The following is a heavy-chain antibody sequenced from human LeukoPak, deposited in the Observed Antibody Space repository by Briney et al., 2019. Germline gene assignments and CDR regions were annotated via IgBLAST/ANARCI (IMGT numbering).Heavy chain of an antibody. Sequence: PSETLSLTCTVSGGSFGSYYWSWIRQPPGKGLEWIGYVYYTGNTNYNSSLKSRVTISIDTSKNQFSLKLNSVTAADTAVYYRARALYSRSSGVWFDPWGQGTLVTVSS. J-gene: IGHJ5*02. V-gene: IGHV4-59*01. CDR3: ARALYSRSSGVWFDP. D-gene: IGHD6-6*01. CDR1: GGSFGSYY. CDR2: VYYTGNT.